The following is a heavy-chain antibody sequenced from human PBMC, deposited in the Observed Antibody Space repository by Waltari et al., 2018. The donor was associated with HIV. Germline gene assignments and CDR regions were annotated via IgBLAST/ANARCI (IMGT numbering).Heavy chain of an antibody. CDR1: GFTFTSYA. V-gene: IGHV3-23*01. CDR3: AKGGYCTNGVCYNLIDD. CDR2: ISGSGDNT. D-gene: IGHD2-8*01. Sequence: GGSLRLSCAASGFTFTSYAMTWVRQAPGKGLEWVSSISGSGDNTFYADSVKGRFSISRDNSKNTVYLQMNSLRAEDTAVYFCAKGGYCTNGVCYNLIDDWGQGTLVSVSS. J-gene: IGHJ4*02.